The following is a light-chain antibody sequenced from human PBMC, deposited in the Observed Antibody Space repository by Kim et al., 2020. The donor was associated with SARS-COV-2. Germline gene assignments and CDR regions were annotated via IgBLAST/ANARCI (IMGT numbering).Light chain of an antibody. J-gene: IGLJ2*01. V-gene: IGLV3-19*01. CDR1: SNRSRY. CDR3: NPWDSSGNNLL. CDR2: DEK. Sequence: QPRMSTCQGGSNRSRYADWYQQKAGKAAGLVVYDEKNRPSGMPDRFSGSSSGNTASLTITRAQAEDEADYYCNPWDSSGNNLLFGGGTKVTVL.